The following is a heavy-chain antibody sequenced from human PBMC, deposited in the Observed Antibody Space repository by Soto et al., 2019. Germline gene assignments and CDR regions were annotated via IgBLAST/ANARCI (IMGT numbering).Heavy chain of an antibody. CDR3: TTGLSNGYYNFDY. V-gene: IGHV3-15*01. CDR2: IKGEADGGTT. D-gene: IGHD3-22*01. J-gene: IGHJ4*02. Sequence: GGSLRLSCAASGFAFRNAWMSCVRQAPGKGLEWVGRIKGEADGGTTDYAAPVKGRITISRDHSKDTLYLQMNSLKTEDTAVYYCTTGLSNGYYNFDYWGQGT. CDR1: GFAFRNAW.